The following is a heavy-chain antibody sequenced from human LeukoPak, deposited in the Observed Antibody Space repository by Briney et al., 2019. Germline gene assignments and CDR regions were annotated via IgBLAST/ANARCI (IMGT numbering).Heavy chain of an antibody. V-gene: IGHV4-39*07. CDR1: GGSISSSSYY. CDR2: IYYSGST. J-gene: IGHJ4*02. CDR3: ARLTGYSSRGVDY. D-gene: IGHD6-13*01. Sequence: PSETLSLTCTVSGGSISSSSYYWGWLRQPPGKGLEWIGSIYYSGSTYYNPSLKSRVTISVDTSKNQFSLKLSSVTAADTAVYYCARLTGYSSRGVDYWGQGTLVTVSS.